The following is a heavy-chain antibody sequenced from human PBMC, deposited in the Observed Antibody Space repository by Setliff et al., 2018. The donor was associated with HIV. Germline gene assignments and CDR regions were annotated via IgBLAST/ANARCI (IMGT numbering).Heavy chain of an antibody. Sequence: ASVKVSCKASGYTFSTYAIHWVRQAPGQRLEWMGWINAGSGNTKYSQRFQGRVTITRDTSASTAYLELSSLRSEDTAVHYCARPVGGTGFDPWGQGTLVTVSS. CDR1: GYTFSTYA. V-gene: IGHV1-3*01. CDR2: INAGSGNT. CDR3: ARPVGGTGFDP. J-gene: IGHJ5*02. D-gene: IGHD1-26*01.